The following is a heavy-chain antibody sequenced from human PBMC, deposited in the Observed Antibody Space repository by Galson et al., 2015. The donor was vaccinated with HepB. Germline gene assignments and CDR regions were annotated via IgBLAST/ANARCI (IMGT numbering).Heavy chain of an antibody. CDR3: TRPGSMAARPGAFDI. J-gene: IGHJ3*02. V-gene: IGHV3-73*01. Sequence: SLRLSCAASGFTFSGSAMHWVRQASGKGLEWVGRIRSKANSYATAYAASVKGRFTISRDDSKNTAYLQMNSLKTEDTAVYYCTRPGSMAARPGAFDIWGQGTMVTVSS. CDR2: IRSKANSYAT. CDR1: GFTFSGSA. D-gene: IGHD6-6*01.